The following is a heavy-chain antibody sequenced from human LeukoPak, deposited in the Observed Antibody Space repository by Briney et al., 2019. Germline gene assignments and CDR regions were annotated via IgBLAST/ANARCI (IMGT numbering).Heavy chain of an antibody. CDR2: IYYSGST. D-gene: IGHD4/OR15-4a*01. CDR1: GGSISSYY. V-gene: IGHV4-59*01. CDR3: ARDLGAPRYYFDY. J-gene: IGHJ4*02. Sequence: SETLSLTCTVSGGSISSYYWSWIRRPPGKGLEWIGYIYYSGSTNYNPSLKSRVTISVDTSKNQFSLKLSSVTAADTAVYYCARDLGAPRYYFDYWGQGTLVTVSS.